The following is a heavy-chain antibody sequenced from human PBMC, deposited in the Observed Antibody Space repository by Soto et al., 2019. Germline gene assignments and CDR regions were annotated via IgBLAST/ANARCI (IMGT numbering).Heavy chain of an antibody. CDR1: GFTFSSYW. CDR3: ARWWPDY. J-gene: IGHJ4*02. Sequence: EVQLVESGGGLVQPGGSLRLSCAASGFTFSSYWMHWVRQAPGKGLVWVSRINSDGSSTYYAYSVKGQFTISRDNATNTVYLQMNSLRAEGPAVYYCARWWPDYWGQGTLVTASS. V-gene: IGHV3-74*01. D-gene: IGHD2-15*01. CDR2: INSDGSST.